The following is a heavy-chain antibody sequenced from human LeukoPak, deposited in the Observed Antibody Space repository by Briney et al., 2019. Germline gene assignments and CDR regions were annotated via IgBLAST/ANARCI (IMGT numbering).Heavy chain of an antibody. Sequence: ASVKVSCKASGGTFSSYAINWVRQAPGQGLEWMGGIIPIFGTANYAQKFQGRVTITADESTSTAYMELSSLRSEDTAVYYCARGVGYCSSTSCYQFTYWGQGTLVTVSS. CDR2: IIPIFGTA. V-gene: IGHV1-69*13. CDR1: GGTFSSYA. D-gene: IGHD2-2*01. J-gene: IGHJ4*02. CDR3: ARGVGYCSSTSCYQFTY.